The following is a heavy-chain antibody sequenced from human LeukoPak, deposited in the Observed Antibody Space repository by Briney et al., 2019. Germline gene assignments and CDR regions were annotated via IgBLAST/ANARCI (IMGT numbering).Heavy chain of an antibody. J-gene: IGHJ3*02. Sequence: SQTLSLTCTVSGGSISSGSYYWSWIRPPAGKGLEWIGRIYTSGSTNYNPSLKSRVTISVDTSKNQFSLKLSSVTAADTAVYYCARDWPYYYDSSGPDAFDIWGQGTMVTVSS. V-gene: IGHV4-61*02. D-gene: IGHD3-22*01. CDR2: IYTSGST. CDR3: ARDWPYYYDSSGPDAFDI. CDR1: GGSISSGSYY.